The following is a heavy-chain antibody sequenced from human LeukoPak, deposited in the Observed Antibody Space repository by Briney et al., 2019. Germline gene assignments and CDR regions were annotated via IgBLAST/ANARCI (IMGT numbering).Heavy chain of an antibody. CDR2: IYYSGST. V-gene: IGHV4-59*01. CDR1: GGSISSYY. CDR3: ARDRKVYYYYYMDV. Sequence: SETLSLTCTVSGGSISSYYWSWIRQPPGKGLEWIGYIYYSGSTNYNPSLKSRVTISVDTSKNQFSLKLSSVTAADTAVYYCARDRKVYYYYYMDVWGKGTTVTVSS. J-gene: IGHJ6*03.